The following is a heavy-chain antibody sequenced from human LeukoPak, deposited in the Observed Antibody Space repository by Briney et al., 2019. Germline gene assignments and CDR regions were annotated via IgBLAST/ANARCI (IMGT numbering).Heavy chain of an antibody. V-gene: IGHV3-30-3*01. CDR3: ARACIAARFCHFDY. Sequence: GRSLRLSCAASGFTFSSYAMHWVRQAPGKGLEWVAVISYDGTNKYYADSVKGRFTISRDNSKNTLYLQMNSLRAEDTAVYYCARACIAARFCHFDYWGQGTLVTVSS. J-gene: IGHJ4*02. D-gene: IGHD6-6*01. CDR1: GFTFSSYA. CDR2: ISYDGTNK.